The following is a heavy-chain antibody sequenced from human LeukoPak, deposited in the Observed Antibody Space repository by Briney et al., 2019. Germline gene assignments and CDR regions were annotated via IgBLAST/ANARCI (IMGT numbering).Heavy chain of an antibody. CDR2: IYYSGST. CDR1: GGSISSSSYY. CDR3: ARVGRYSFDY. Sequence: SETLSLTCTVSGGSISSSSYYWGWIRQPPGKGLEWIGSIYYSGSTYYNPSLKSRVTISVDTSKNQFSLKLSSVTAADTAVYYCARVGRYSFDYWGQGTLVTVSS. D-gene: IGHD1-14*01. J-gene: IGHJ4*02. V-gene: IGHV4-39*07.